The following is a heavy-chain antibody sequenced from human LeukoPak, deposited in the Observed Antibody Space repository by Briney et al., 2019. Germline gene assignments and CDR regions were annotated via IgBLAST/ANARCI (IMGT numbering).Heavy chain of an antibody. CDR1: GGSISSYY. CDR3: ARAGPREDY. Sequence: TSETLSLTCTVPGGSISSYYWSWIRQPPGKGLEWIGYIYYSGSTNYNPSLKSRVTISVDTSKNQFSLKLSSVTAADTAVYYCARAGPREDYWGQGTLVTVSS. V-gene: IGHV4-59*01. CDR2: IYYSGST. J-gene: IGHJ4*02.